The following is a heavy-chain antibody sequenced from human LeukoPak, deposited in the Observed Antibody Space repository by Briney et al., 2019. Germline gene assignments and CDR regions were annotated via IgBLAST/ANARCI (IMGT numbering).Heavy chain of an antibody. CDR1: GGSISSGSYY. J-gene: IGHJ5*02. V-gene: IGHV4-61*02. D-gene: IGHD3-3*01. CDR2: IYTSGST. Sequence: KSSETLSLTCTVSGGSISSGSYYWSWIRQPAGKGLEWIGRIYTSGSTNYNPSLKSRVTISVDTSKNQFSLKLSSVTAADTAVYYCARDAPTGGYYDFWSGYYGRWFDPWGQGTLVTVSS. CDR3: ARDAPTGGYYDFWSGYYGRWFDP.